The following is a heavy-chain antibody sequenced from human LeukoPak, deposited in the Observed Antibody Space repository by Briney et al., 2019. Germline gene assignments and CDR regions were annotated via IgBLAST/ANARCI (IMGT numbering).Heavy chain of an antibody. CDR2: IRYDGSNK. CDR3: ARGLDSSGYLSAFDI. Sequence: GGSLRLSCAASGFTFSSYGMHWVRQAPGKGLEWVAFIRYDGSNKYYADSVKGRFTISRDNSKNTLYLQMNSLRAEDTAVYYCARGLDSSGYLSAFDIWGRGTMVTVSS. V-gene: IGHV3-30*02. D-gene: IGHD3-22*01. CDR1: GFTFSSYG. J-gene: IGHJ3*02.